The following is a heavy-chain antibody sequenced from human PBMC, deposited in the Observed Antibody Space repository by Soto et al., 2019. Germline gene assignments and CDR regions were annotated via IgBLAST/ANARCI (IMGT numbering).Heavy chain of an antibody. CDR3: ARGNSSSWTYYFDY. Sequence: QVQLVESGGGVVQPGRSLRLSCAASGFTFSSYAMHWVRQAPGKGLEWVAVISYDGSNKYYADSVKGRFTISRDNSKNTLYLQMNSLRAEDTAVYYCARGNSSSWTYYFDYWGQGTLVPVSS. V-gene: IGHV3-30-3*01. CDR1: GFTFSSYA. J-gene: IGHJ4*02. D-gene: IGHD6-13*01. CDR2: ISYDGSNK.